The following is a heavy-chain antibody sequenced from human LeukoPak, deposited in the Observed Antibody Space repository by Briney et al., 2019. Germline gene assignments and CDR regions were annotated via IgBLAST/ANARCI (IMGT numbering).Heavy chain of an antibody. CDR1: GFTFSSYG. V-gene: IGHV3-30*02. CDR2: IRYDGSNK. CDR3: ATLSWLSSGYDY. D-gene: IGHD3-22*01. J-gene: IGHJ4*02. Sequence: GGSLRLSCAASGFTFSSYGMHWVRQAPGKGLEWVAFIRYDGSNKYYADSVKGRFTISRDNSKNTLYLQMNSLRAEDTAVYYCATLSWLSSGYDYWGQGTLVTVSS.